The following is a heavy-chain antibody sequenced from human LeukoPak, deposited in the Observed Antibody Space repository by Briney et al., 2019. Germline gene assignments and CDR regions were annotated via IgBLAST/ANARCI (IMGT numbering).Heavy chain of an antibody. CDR3: AKDPDCSGGSCYLGGGYFDY. D-gene: IGHD2-15*01. V-gene: IGHV3-23*01. Sequence: GGSLRLSCAASGFTFSSYAMSWVRQAPGKGLEWVSAISGSGGSTYYADSVKGRFTISRDNSKNTLYLQMNSLRAEDTAVYYCAKDPDCSGGSCYLGGGYFDYWGQGTLVTVSS. J-gene: IGHJ4*02. CDR1: GFTFSSYA. CDR2: ISGSGGST.